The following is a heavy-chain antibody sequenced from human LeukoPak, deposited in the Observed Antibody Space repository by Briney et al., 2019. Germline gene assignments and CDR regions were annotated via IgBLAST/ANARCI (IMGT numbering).Heavy chain of an antibody. CDR2: IRYDGSNK. V-gene: IGHV3-30*02. CDR1: GFTFSSYG. D-gene: IGHD3-9*01. J-gene: IGHJ4*02. Sequence: TGGSLRLSCAASGFTFSSYGMHWVRQAPGKGLEWVAFIRYDGSNKYYADSVKGRFTISRDNAKNSLYLQMNGLRAEDTALYYCAKDEDDILTGYGDYWGQGTLVTVSS. CDR3: AKDEDDILTGYGDY.